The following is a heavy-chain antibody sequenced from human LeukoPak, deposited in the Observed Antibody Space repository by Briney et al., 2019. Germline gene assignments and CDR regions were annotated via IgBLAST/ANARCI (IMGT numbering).Heavy chain of an antibody. CDR2: ISRSSRPI. D-gene: IGHD3-22*01. Sequence: PGGSLRLSCAASGFNFSSYSMNWVRQAPGKGLEWVSYISRSSRPIYYADSVKGRFTISRDNAKNSLYLQMNSLRAEDTAVYYCARDKGYYDSSGHFDYWGQGTLVTVSS. CDR3: ARDKGYYDSSGHFDY. J-gene: IGHJ4*02. V-gene: IGHV3-48*01. CDR1: GFNFSSYS.